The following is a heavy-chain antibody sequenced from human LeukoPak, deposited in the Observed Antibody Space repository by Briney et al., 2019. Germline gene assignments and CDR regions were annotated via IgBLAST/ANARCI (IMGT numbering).Heavy chain of an antibody. CDR1: GGSIISSNYY. D-gene: IGHD3-3*01. CDR3: AGRFLEWLLDY. CDR2: IYYSGST. J-gene: IGHJ4*02. Sequence: PSETLSLTCTVSGGSIISSNYYWGWIRQPPGKGLEWIGSIYYSGSTYYNPSLKSRVTISVDTSKNQFSLKLSSVTAADTAVYYCAGRFLEWLLDYWGQGTLVTVSS. V-gene: IGHV4-39*01.